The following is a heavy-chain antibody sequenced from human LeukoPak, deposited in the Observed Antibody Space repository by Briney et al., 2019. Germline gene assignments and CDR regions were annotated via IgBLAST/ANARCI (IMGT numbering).Heavy chain of an antibody. Sequence: SETLSLTCTVAGGSISSYYRSWIRQPPGKGLEWIGYIYYSGSTNYNPSLKSRVTISVDTSKNQFSLKLSSVTAADTAVYYCARVRDPPYYYYYMDVWGKGTTVTVSS. J-gene: IGHJ6*03. CDR2: IYYSGST. CDR1: GGSISSYY. CDR3: ARVRDPPYYYYYMDV. V-gene: IGHV4-59*12.